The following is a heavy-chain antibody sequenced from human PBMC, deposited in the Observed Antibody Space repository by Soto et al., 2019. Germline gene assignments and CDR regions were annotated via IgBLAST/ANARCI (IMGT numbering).Heavy chain of an antibody. Sequence: HPGGSLRLSCAASGFTFSSYGMHWVRQAPGKGLEWVAVISYDGSNKYYADSVKGRFTISRDNSKNTLYLQMNSLRAEDTAVYYCAKDSPPPYSSSWSQFDPWGQGT. CDR3: AKDSPPPYSSSWSQFDP. CDR2: ISYDGSNK. J-gene: IGHJ5*02. CDR1: GFTFSSYG. V-gene: IGHV3-30*18. D-gene: IGHD6-13*01.